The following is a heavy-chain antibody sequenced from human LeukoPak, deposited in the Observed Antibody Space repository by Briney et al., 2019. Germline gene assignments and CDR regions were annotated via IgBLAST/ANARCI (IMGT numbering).Heavy chain of an antibody. CDR2: IYYSGST. CDR1: GGSISSSSYY. CDR3: ARDSRVVVVPAATNAFDI. D-gene: IGHD2-2*01. V-gene: IGHV4-39*07. Sequence: PSETLSLTCTVSGGSISSSSYYWGWIRQPPGKGLEWIGSIYYSGSTYYNPSLKSRVTISVDTSKNQFSLRLTSVTAADTAVYYCARDSRVVVVPAATNAFDIWGQGTMVTVSS. J-gene: IGHJ3*02.